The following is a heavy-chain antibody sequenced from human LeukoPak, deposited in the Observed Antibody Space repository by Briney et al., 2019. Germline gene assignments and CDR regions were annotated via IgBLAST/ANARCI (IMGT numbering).Heavy chain of an antibody. CDR1: GGSISSYY. D-gene: IGHD3-10*01. J-gene: IGHJ4*02. V-gene: IGHV4-59*01. CDR3: ARGGLTWFGESDDGGYFDY. CDR2: IYYSGST. Sequence: PSETLSLTCTVSGGSISSYYWSWIRQPPGKGLEWIGYIYYSGSTNYNPPLKSRVTISVDTSKNQFSLKLSSVTAADTAVYYCARGGLTWFGESDDGGYFDYWGQGTLVTVSS.